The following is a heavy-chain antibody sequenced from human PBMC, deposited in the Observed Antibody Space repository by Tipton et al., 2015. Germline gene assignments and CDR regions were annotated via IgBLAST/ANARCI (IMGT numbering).Heavy chain of an antibody. CDR1: GDIFSCPTSA. CDR3: TRDPAYYYGMDG. D-gene: IGHD6-25*01. J-gene: IGHJ6*02. CDR2: TYYRSKWYY. V-gene: IGHV6-1*01. Sequence: GLVKPSQPLSLTSAISGDIFSCPTSACNWIRHSPSPGLEWLGRTYYRSKWYYEYSISVKSRVTVTPDTSKNQFSLHLNSVTPDDTAVYYCTRDPAYYYGMDGWGQGTT.